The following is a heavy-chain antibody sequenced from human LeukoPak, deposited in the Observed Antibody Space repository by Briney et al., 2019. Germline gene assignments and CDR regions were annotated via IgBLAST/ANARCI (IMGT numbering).Heavy chain of an antibody. CDR1: GFTFSTRW. Sequence: GGSLRLSCAASGFTFSTRWMNWVRQAPGKGLEWVANIKKDGSEKYYVDSVKGRFTISRDNSKNTLYLQMNSLRGEDTAVYYCARDRGGATSTYYYYGLDVWGQGTTVTVSS. J-gene: IGHJ6*02. V-gene: IGHV3-7*01. CDR3: ARDRGGATSTYYYYGLDV. D-gene: IGHD2-2*01. CDR2: IKKDGSEK.